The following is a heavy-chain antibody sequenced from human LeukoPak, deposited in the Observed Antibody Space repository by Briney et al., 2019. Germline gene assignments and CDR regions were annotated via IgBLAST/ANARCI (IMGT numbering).Heavy chain of an antibody. V-gene: IGHV1-8*02. CDR2: MNPNSGNT. Sequence: GASVKVSCKASGGTFSSYAINWVRQATGQGLEWMGWMNPNSGNTGYAQKFQGRVTMTRNTSISTAYMELSSLRSEDTAVYYCAREEVGATDYWGQGTLVTVSS. J-gene: IGHJ4*02. CDR3: AREEVGATDY. D-gene: IGHD1-26*01. CDR1: GGTFSSYA.